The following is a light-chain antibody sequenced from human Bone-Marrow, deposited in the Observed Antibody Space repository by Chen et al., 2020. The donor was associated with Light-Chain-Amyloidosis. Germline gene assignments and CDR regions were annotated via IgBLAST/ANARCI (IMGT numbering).Light chain of an antibody. Sequence: DIQLTQSPSSLSASVGDRVTITGRVSQGISSYLNWYRQKPGKVPKLLIYSASNLQSGVPSRFSGSGSVTDFTLTISSLQPEDVATYYGQRTYALTFGGGTKVEIK. J-gene: IGKJ4*01. CDR3: QRTYALT. CDR2: SAS. CDR1: QGISSY. V-gene: IGKV1-27*01.